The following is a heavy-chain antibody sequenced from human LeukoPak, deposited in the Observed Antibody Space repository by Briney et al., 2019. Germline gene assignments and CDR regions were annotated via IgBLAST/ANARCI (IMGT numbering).Heavy chain of an antibody. D-gene: IGHD1-14*01. CDR2: IYYSGST. V-gene: IGHV4-59*01. CDR3: ARETTQKGAHYMDV. Sequence: PETLSLTCTVSGGSISSYYWSWIRQPPGKGLEWIGYIYYSGSTNYNPSLKSRVTISVDTSKNQFSLKLSSVTAADTAVYYCARETTQKGAHYMDVWGKGTTVTISS. J-gene: IGHJ6*03. CDR1: GGSISSYY.